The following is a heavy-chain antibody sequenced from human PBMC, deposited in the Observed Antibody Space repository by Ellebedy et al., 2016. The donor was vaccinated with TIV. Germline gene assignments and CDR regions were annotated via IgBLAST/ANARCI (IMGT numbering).Heavy chain of an antibody. J-gene: IGHJ4*02. D-gene: IGHD2-15*01. CDR2: ISEDGSLK. V-gene: IGHV3-30*04. CDR3: AREVGGSFHSGDY. Sequence: GESLKISCAASGFTLRTYVMHWVRQAPGEGLQWLSSISEDGSLKWYADSVRGRFTISRAMSKNTLFLQMDSLSLEDTAVYYCAREVGGSFHSGDYWGQGTLVAVSS. CDR1: GFTLRTYV.